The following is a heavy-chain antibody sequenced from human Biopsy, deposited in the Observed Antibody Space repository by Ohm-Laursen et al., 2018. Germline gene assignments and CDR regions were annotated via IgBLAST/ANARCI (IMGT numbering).Heavy chain of an antibody. CDR1: GFTFSSHP. J-gene: IGHJ4*02. V-gene: IGHV3-23*01. CDR3: ARDLYDFCGVCPFES. Sequence: SLRLSCAASGFTFSSHPMSWARQAPGKGLECVSVINGSGGSTYYADPVKGRFTISRDNSKNTLYLQMNSLRAEDTAMYYCARDLYDFCGVCPFESWGQATLVTV. D-gene: IGHD3-3*01. CDR2: INGSGGST.